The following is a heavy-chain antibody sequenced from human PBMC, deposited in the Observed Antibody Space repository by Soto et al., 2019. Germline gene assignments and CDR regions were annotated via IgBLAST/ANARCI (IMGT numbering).Heavy chain of an antibody. CDR1: GFTFSSYA. CDR2: ISGSGGST. J-gene: IGHJ4*02. V-gene: IGHV3-23*01. CDR3: AKDYSGGGSSTSLGHY. Sequence: EVQLLESGGGSVQPGGSLRLSCAASGFTFSSYAMSWVRQAPGKGLEWVSAISGSGGSTYYADSVKGRFTISRDNSKNTLYLQMNSLRAEDTAVYYCAKDYSGGGSSTSLGHYWGQGTLVTVSS. D-gene: IGHD2-2*01.